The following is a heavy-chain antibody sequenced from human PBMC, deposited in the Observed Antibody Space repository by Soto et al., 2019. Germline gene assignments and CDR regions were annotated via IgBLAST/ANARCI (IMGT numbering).Heavy chain of an antibody. Sequence: QVKLQESGPGLATPSGTLSLTCAVSGVSISSGNWWTWFRQSPQRGLEYIGEIFHDGTANYYPSFERRVAISVDTSKNQFSLKLTSVTAADTAIYFCARRVYDTRLNYMYCDFWGQGTLVTVSS. V-gene: IGHV4-4*02. CDR3: ARRVYDTRLNYMYCDF. CDR1: GVSISSGNW. CDR2: IFHDGTA. D-gene: IGHD3-10*01. J-gene: IGHJ4*02.